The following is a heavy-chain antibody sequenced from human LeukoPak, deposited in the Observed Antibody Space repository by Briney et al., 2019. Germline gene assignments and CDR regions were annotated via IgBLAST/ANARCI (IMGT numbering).Heavy chain of an antibody. Sequence: PSETLSLTCTVSGGSIRSSSYWWGWIRQPPGKGLEWIGSMYYSGSAYYNPSLKSRVTISVDTSKSQFSLNLSSVTAADAAIYYCARVRAAAVPYYFDSWGQGTLVTVSS. J-gene: IGHJ4*02. D-gene: IGHD6-13*01. CDR3: ARVRAAAVPYYFDS. CDR1: GGSIRSSSYW. CDR2: MYYSGSA. V-gene: IGHV4-39*07.